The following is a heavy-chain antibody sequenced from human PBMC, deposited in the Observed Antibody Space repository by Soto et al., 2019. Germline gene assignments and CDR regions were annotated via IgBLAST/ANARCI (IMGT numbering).Heavy chain of an antibody. CDR1: GCTFSNYA. CDR2: VGGSGDST. Sequence: EVQLLDSGGGLVQPGGSLRLSCAASGCTFSNYAMSWVRQAPGKGLEWVSGVGGSGDSTYYADSVKGRFTISRDNSKDTLYLQKNSLRAEDTAVYYCAKSPLGYCSGGSCYPPHYFDYWGQGTLVTVSS. CDR3: AKSPLGYCSGGSCYPPHYFDY. D-gene: IGHD2-15*01. V-gene: IGHV3-23*01. J-gene: IGHJ4*02.